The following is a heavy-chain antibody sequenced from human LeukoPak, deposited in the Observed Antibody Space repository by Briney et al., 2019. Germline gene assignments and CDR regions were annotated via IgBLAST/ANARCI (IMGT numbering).Heavy chain of an antibody. CDR3: ARAASTTGNWFDP. Sequence: PGASVKVSCKASGYTFTSSDIDWVRQAPGQGLKWMGWMNPNSGNTAYAQKFQGRVTMTRDTSISTAYMELSSLSSEDTAVYYCARAASTTGNWFDPWGQGTLVTVSS. CDR1: GYTFTSSD. CDR2: MNPNSGNT. J-gene: IGHJ5*02. D-gene: IGHD1-1*01. V-gene: IGHV1-8*01.